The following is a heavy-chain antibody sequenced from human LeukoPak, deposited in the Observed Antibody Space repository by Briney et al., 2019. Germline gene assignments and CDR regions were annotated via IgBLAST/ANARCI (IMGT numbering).Heavy chain of an antibody. J-gene: IGHJ4*03. CDR3: ARGPTISETGYFDY. Sequence: SQTLCLSPALSLGSPTFYNWSSICHSPRKRHWRISEMNHRGDIKYNPSVKSRVAKSVDTSKNQCSLKVSSLTVADTAVYFCARGPTISETGYFDYWGQGTLVTVSS. V-gene: IGHV4-34*01. CDR1: LGSPTFYN. CDR2: MNHRGDI. D-gene: IGHD1-1*01.